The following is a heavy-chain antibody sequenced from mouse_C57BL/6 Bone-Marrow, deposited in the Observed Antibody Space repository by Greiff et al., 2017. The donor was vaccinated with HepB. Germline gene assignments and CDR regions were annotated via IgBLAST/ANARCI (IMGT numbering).Heavy chain of an antibody. V-gene: IGHV5-6*01. CDR2: ISSGGSYT. D-gene: IGHD1-1*01. J-gene: IGHJ4*01. CDR1: GFTFSSYG. Sequence: EVQVVESGGDLVKPGGSLKLSCAASGFTFSSYGMSWVRQTPDKRLEWVATISSGGSYTYYPDSVKGRFTISRDNAKNTLYLQMSSLKSEDTAMYYCAGGSSYYYAMDYWGQGTSVTVSS. CDR3: AGGSSYYYAMDY.